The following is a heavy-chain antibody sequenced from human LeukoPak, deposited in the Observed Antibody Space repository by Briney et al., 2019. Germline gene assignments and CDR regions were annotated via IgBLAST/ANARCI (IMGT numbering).Heavy chain of an antibody. D-gene: IGHD6-19*01. CDR3: ARDYVRHSSGWSVTDY. Sequence: GASVKVSCKASGYTFTDYSLHWVRQAPGQGLEWMGWINSNSGGTNYAQKFQGRVTMTRDTSISTAYMELSRLRSNDTAVYYCARDYVRHSSGWSVTDYWGQGTLVTVSS. V-gene: IGHV1-2*02. CDR1: GYTFTDYS. J-gene: IGHJ4*02. CDR2: INSNSGGT.